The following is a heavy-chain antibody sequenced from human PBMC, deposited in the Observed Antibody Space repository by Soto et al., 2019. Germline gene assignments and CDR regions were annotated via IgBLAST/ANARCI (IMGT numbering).Heavy chain of an antibody. CDR3: ARESHYYDRTGWCDP. D-gene: IGHD3-22*01. V-gene: IGHV1-69*12. CDR1: VGTFSSYA. J-gene: IGHJ5*02. CDR2: IIPIFGTA. Sequence: QVQLVQSGAEVKKPGSSVKVSCKASVGTFSSYAISWVRQAPGKGLEWMGGIIPIFGTANYAQKFQGRVTITEDESTSTAYMELSSLRSEDTAVYYCARESHYYDRTGWCDPWGQGTLVTVSA.